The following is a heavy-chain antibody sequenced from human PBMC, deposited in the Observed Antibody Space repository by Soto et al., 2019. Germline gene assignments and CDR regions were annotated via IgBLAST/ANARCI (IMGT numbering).Heavy chain of an antibody. Sequence: QVQLQESGPGLVKPSQTLSLSCNVYGVSVSSGDYYWSWIRQHEGGGRGGLGYIDRGGSTYYQPSRRGRVTMSVDTSPNQIYLRLLSVTAADTAMYYCARDSGGNSENYYGLDVWGHGTTVTVSS. CDR3: ARDSGGNSENYYGLDV. V-gene: IGHV4-31*03. CDR2: IDRGGST. D-gene: IGHD1-1*01. CDR1: GVSVSSGDYY. J-gene: IGHJ6*02.